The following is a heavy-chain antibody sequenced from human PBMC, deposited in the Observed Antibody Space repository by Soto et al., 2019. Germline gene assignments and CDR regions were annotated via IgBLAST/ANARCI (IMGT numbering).Heavy chain of an antibody. CDR3: ARRNDVASYMANHNWFEP. Sequence: GASVKVSCKASGYTFTAHYMHWVRQAPGQGLEWMGWINPNSGGTFYAQKFQGRVFVTRDTSISTAYMELTSLTSDDTAVYYCARRNDVASYMANHNWFEPWGQGTLVTVSS. CDR2: INPNSGGT. CDR1: GYTFTAHY. V-gene: IGHV1-2*02. J-gene: IGHJ5*02. D-gene: IGHD5-12*01.